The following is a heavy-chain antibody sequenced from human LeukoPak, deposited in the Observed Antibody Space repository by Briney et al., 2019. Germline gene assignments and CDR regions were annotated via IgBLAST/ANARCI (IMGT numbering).Heavy chain of an antibody. CDR1: GGSFSGYY. Sequence: SETLSLTCAVYGGSFSGYYWSWIRQPPGKGLEWIGTSYYSGSTYYNPSLNSRVTISVDTSKNQFSLKLRSVTAADTAVYFCARRDQYYFDYWGQGTLVTVSS. CDR2: SYYSGST. J-gene: IGHJ4*02. V-gene: IGHV4-34*01. D-gene: IGHD2-2*01. CDR3: ARRDQYYFDY.